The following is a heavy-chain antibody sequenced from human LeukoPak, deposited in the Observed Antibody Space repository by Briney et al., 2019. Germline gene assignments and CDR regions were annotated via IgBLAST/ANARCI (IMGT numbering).Heavy chain of an antibody. D-gene: IGHD3-9*01. CDR1: GFTFSSYA. CDR3: ARDDYDILTGYYFYYYYGMDV. J-gene: IGHJ6*02. V-gene: IGHV3-30-3*01. CDR2: ISYDGSNK. Sequence: GGSLRLSCAASGFTFSSYAMHWVRQAPGKGLEWVAVISYDGSNKYYADSVKGRFTISRDNSKNTLYLQMNSLRAEDTAVYYCARDDYDILTGYYFYYYYGMDVWGQGTTVTVSS.